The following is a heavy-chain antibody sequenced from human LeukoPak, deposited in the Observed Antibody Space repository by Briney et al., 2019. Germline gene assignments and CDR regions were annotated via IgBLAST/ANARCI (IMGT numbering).Heavy chain of an antibody. CDR3: ASYTTVTSHFEY. Sequence: KASESLSLTCTVSGASNSSTSYYWGWIRQPPGKGLEWIGSIYSTVSTYYHPSLKSRATISLATSKNQFYLKLSSVTAADTAVYYCASYTTVTSHFEYWGHKTPVTVSS. CDR2: IYSTVST. CDR1: GASNSSTSYY. D-gene: IGHD4-17*01. V-gene: IGHV4-39*01. J-gene: IGHJ4*01.